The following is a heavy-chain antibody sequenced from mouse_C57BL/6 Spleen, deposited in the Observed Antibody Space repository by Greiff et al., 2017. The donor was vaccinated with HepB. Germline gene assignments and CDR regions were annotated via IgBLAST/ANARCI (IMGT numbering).Heavy chain of an antibody. D-gene: IGHD1-1*01. CDR3: AREGYYYGSSVFDY. CDR2: INYDGSST. Sequence: EVKLVESEGGLVQPGSSMKLSCTASGFTFSDYYMAWVRQVPEKGLEWVANINYDGSSTYYLDSLKSRFIISRDNAKNILYLQMSSLKSEDTATYYCAREGYYYGSSVFDYWGQGTTLTVSS. V-gene: IGHV5-16*01. CDR1: GFTFSDYY. J-gene: IGHJ2*01.